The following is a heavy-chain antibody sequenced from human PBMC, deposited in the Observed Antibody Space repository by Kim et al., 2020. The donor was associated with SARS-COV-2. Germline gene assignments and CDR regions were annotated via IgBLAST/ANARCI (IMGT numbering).Heavy chain of an antibody. V-gene: IGHV4-31*02. J-gene: IGHJ4*02. Sequence: YNPSLKSRVTISVDTSKNQFSLKLSSVTAADTAVYYCARDLAVSGSYIDYWGQGTLVTVSS. CDR3: ARDLAVSGSYIDY. D-gene: IGHD3-16*01.